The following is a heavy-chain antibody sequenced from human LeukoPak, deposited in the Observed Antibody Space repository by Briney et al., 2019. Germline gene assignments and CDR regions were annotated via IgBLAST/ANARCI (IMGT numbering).Heavy chain of an antibody. CDR2: ISYTGST. CDR1: GGSISSYY. CDR3: ARITRYDFWSGYYTDY. J-gene: IGHJ4*02. Sequence: SETLSLTCTVSGGSISSYYWSWIRQPPGKGLEWIGYISYTGSTNYNPSLKSRVTISVDTSKNQFSLKLSSVTAADTAVYYCARITRYDFWSGYYTDYWGQGTLVTVSS. V-gene: IGHV4-59*01. D-gene: IGHD3-3*01.